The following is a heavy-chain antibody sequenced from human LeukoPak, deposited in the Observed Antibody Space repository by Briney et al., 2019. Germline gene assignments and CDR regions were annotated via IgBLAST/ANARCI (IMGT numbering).Heavy chain of an antibody. CDR1: GYSISSGYY. D-gene: IGHD5-24*01. Sequence: SETLSLTCTVSGYSISSGYYWGWIRQPPGKGLEWIGSIYHSGSTYYNPSLKGRVTISVDTSKNQFSLKLSSVTAADTAVYYCARLKDGYYFDYWGQGTLVTVSS. V-gene: IGHV4-38-2*02. J-gene: IGHJ4*02. CDR3: ARLKDGYYFDY. CDR2: IYHSGST.